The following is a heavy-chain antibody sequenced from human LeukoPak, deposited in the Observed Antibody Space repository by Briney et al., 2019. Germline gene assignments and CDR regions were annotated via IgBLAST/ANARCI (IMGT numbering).Heavy chain of an antibody. CDR3: ARDSTGHWFDP. D-gene: IGHD1-14*01. Sequence: GASVKVSCKASGYTFTGYYMHWVRQAPGQGLEWMGWINPNSGGTNHARKFQGRVTMTRDTSISTAYMELSRLRSDDTAVYYCARDSTGHWFDPWGQGTLVTVSS. CDR1: GYTFTGYY. J-gene: IGHJ5*02. V-gene: IGHV1-2*02. CDR2: INPNSGGT.